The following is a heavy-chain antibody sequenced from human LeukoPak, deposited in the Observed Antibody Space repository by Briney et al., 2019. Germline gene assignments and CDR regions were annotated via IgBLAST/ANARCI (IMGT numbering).Heavy chain of an antibody. D-gene: IGHD2-15*01. CDR3: ARDPEVGYCSGGSCYGQGY. V-gene: IGHV1-69*05. CDR1: GGTFSSYA. Sequence: ASVKVSCKASGGTFSSYAISWVRQAPGQGLEWMGRIIPIFGTANYAQKFQGRVTITTDESTSTAYMELSSLRSEDTAVYYCARDPEVGYCSGGSCYGQGYWGQGTLVTFSS. CDR2: IIPIFGTA. J-gene: IGHJ4*02.